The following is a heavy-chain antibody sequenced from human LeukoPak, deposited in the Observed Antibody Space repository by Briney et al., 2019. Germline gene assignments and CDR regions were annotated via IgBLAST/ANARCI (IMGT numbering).Heavy chain of an antibody. CDR2: ISSSSSYI. CDR3: ARDGDYDILTGSYRWDYYHMDV. D-gene: IGHD3-9*01. V-gene: IGHV3-21*01. J-gene: IGHJ6*03. CDR1: GFTFSSYS. Sequence: GGSLRLSCAASGFTFSSYSMNWVRQAPGKGLEWVSSISSSSSYIYYADSVKGRFTISRDNAKNSLYLQMNSLRAEDTAVYYCARDGDYDILTGSYRWDYYHMDVWGKGTTVTVSS.